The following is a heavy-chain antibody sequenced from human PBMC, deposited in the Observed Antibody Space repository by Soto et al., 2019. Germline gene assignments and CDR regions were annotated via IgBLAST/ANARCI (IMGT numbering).Heavy chain of an antibody. CDR1: GYTFTAYS. CDR3: AREAQAVLALDY. D-gene: IGHD6-19*01. CDR2: FNPNSGDT. Sequence: ASVKVSCKASGYTFTAYSMHWVRQAPGQGLEWIGWFNPNSGDTVYAEKFQGRVTLTRETSISTAYMELSSLRSDDTALYYCAREAQAVLALDYWGQGTLVTVSS. J-gene: IGHJ4*02. V-gene: IGHV1-2*02.